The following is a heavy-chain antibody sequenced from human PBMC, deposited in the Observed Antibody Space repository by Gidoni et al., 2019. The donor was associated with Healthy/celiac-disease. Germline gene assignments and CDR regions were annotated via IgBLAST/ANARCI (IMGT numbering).Heavy chain of an antibody. J-gene: IGHJ4*02. V-gene: IGHV1-69*01. D-gene: IGHD5-12*01. CDR3: ARDSEYSGYDLYFDY. Sequence: WMGGIIPIFGTANYAQKFQGRVTTTADESTSTAYMELSSLRSEDTAVYYCARDSEYSGYDLYFDYWGQGTLVTVSS. CDR2: IIPIFGTA.